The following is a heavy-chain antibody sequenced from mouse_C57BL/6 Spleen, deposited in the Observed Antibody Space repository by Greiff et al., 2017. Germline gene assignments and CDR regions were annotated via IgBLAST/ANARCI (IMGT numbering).Heavy chain of an antibody. J-gene: IGHJ2*01. CDR1: GYTFTSYW. CDR3: ARSPYDCYPLYFDY. D-gene: IGHD2-3*01. Sequence: QVQLQQPGAELVRPGSSVKLSCKASGYTFTSYWMHWVKQRPIQGLEWIGNIDPSDSETHYNQKFKDKATLTVDKSSSTAYMQLSSLTSEDSAVYYFARSPYDCYPLYFDYWGQGTTLTVSS. V-gene: IGHV1-52*01. CDR2: IDPSDSET.